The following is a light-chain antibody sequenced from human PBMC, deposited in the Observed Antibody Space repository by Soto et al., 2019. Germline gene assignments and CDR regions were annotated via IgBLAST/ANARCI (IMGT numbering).Light chain of an antibody. CDR3: QQRTNWPRSFT. Sequence: EIVLTQSPATLSLSPGERAALSCRASQSVSSYLAWYQQKPGQAPRLLIYDTSKRATGIPARFSGSGSGTDFTLTISNLEPEDFAVYYCQQRTNWPRSFTFGPGTKVDI. CDR2: DTS. CDR1: QSVSSY. V-gene: IGKV3-11*01. J-gene: IGKJ3*01.